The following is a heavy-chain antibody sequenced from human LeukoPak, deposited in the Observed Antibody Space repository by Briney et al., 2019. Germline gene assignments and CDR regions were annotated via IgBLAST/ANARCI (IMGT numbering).Heavy chain of an antibody. J-gene: IGHJ4*02. CDR3: ARSVVVAFDY. Sequence: SETLSLTCTVSGGSISSHYWSWIRQPPGKGLEWIGYIYYSGSTNYNPSLKSRVTISVDTSKNQFSLKLSSVTAADTAVYYCARSVVVAFDYLGQGTLVTVSS. CDR1: GGSISSHY. CDR2: IYYSGST. V-gene: IGHV4-59*11. D-gene: IGHD2-15*01.